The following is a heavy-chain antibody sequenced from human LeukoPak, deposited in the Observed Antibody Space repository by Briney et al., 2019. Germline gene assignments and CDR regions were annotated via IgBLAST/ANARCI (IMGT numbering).Heavy chain of an antibody. CDR3: AKVGGSYPHYYFDY. D-gene: IGHD1-26*01. CDR1: GFTFNNYA. Sequence: GGSLRLSCAASGFTFNNYAMHWVRHAPGKGLEWVSGISWNSDSIIYADSVKGRFTISRDNAQNSLYLQMNSLRAEDTAVYYCAKVGGSYPHYYFDYWGQGTLATVSS. V-gene: IGHV3-9*01. CDR2: ISWNSDSI. J-gene: IGHJ4*02.